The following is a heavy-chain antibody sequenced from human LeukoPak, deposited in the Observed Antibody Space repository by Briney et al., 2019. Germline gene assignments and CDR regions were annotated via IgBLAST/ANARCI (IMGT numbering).Heavy chain of an antibody. CDR3: AREGDSSGYYYLDY. V-gene: IGHV4-38-2*02. J-gene: IGHJ4*02. CDR2: SYHSGST. CDR1: GYSISSGYY. Sequence: SETLSLTCTVSGYSISSGYYWGWVRQPPGKGLEWIGNSYHSGSTYYNPSLRSRVTISVDTSKNQFSLKLSSVTAADTAVYYCAREGDSSGYYYLDYWGQGTLVTVSS. D-gene: IGHD3-22*01.